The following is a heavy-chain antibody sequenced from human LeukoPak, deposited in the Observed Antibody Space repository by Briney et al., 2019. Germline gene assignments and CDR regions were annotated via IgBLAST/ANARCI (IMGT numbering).Heavy chain of an antibody. CDR1: GFTFSSYG. CDR2: IRYDGSNK. J-gene: IGHJ4*02. Sequence: GGSLRLSCAASGFTFSSYGMHWVRLAPGKGLEWVAFIRYDGSNKYYADSVKGRFTISRDNSKNTLYLQMNSLRAEDTAVYYCAKTLFIAPVTTVTTAFDYWGQGTLVTVSS. CDR3: AKTLFIAPVTTVTTAFDY. V-gene: IGHV3-30*02. D-gene: IGHD4-17*01.